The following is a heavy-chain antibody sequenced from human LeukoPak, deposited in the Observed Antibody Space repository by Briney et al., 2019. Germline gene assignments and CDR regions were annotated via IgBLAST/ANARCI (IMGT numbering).Heavy chain of an antibody. Sequence: SETLSLTCTVSGGSISSYYWSWIRQSAGKGLEWIGRIYTSGSTDYNPSLKSRVTMSVDTSKNQFSLKLSSVTAADTAMYYCARNGGSGTYYDGSFDYWGRGTLVTVSS. CDR2: IYTSGST. J-gene: IGHJ4*02. D-gene: IGHD1-26*01. V-gene: IGHV4-4*07. CDR3: ARNGGSGTYYDGSFDY. CDR1: GGSISSYY.